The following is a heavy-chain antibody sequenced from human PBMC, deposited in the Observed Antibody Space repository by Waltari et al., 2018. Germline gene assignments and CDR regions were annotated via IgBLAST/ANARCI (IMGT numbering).Heavy chain of an antibody. J-gene: IGHJ6*03. CDR3: AKGRESSVWFLYHYYFMDV. Sequence: EVELLESGGDLVQRGGSLRLSCVASGFTLRTYAMSWVRQSPGKELEWVSSISGSGGTTDYAESVKGRFTGSRDKSRNTLYLQLRSLGTEDTAVYYCAKGRESSVWFLYHYYFMDVWGRGTTVTVSS. CDR1: GFTLRTYA. V-gene: IGHV3-23*01. CDR2: ISGSGGTT. D-gene: IGHD6-19*01.